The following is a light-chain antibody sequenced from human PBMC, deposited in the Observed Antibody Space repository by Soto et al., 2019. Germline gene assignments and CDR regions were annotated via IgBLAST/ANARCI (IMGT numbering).Light chain of an antibody. Sequence: DIVLTQSPGTLSLSPGERATLYCRASQSVSSNHLAWYQQKPGQAPRLLMYDVSTRASAAPARFSGSGSGSEFTLTISSLQSEDFAIYFCQQYYHWRTFGQGTKVDI. CDR1: QSVSSN. J-gene: IGKJ1*01. V-gene: IGKV3-15*01. CDR2: DVS. CDR3: QQYYHWRT.